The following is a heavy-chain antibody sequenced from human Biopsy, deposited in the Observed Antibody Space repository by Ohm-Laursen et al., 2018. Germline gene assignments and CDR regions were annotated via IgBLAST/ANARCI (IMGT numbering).Heavy chain of an antibody. D-gene: IGHD3-3*01. V-gene: IGHV1-18*01. CDR2: ISGYNGNI. CDR1: GYTFTNYG. Sequence: GASVKVSCKASGYTFTNYGINWVRQAPGQGLEWMGWISGYNGNINYAQKFLDRVTMTTDTSTNTAYMEVRRLRSDDTAVYYCARDRWPHVTLLGLVVFDFWGQGTLVIVSS. J-gene: IGHJ4*02. CDR3: ARDRWPHVTLLGLVVFDF.